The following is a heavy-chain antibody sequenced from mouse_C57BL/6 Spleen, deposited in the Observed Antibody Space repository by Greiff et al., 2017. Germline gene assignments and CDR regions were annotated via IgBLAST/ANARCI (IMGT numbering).Heavy chain of an antibody. V-gene: IGHV5-12*01. CDR2: ISNGGGST. CDR3: ARHGDYDYAMDY. Sequence: LQQSGGGLVQPGGSLKLSCAASGFTFSDYYMYWVRQTPEKRLEWVAYISNGGGSTYYPDTVKGRFTISRDNAKNTQYLQMSRLKSEDTAMYYCARHGDYDYAMDYWGQGTSVTVSS. CDR1: GFTFSDYY. D-gene: IGHD2-4*01. J-gene: IGHJ4*01.